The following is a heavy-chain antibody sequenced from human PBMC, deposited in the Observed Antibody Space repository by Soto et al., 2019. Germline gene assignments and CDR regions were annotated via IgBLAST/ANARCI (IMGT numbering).Heavy chain of an antibody. CDR2: IYYSGST. CDR1: GGSISSYY. J-gene: IGHJ3*02. V-gene: IGHV4-59*01. CDR3: ARAIVVVTASDAFDI. D-gene: IGHD2-21*02. Sequence: SETLSLTCTVSGGSISSYYWSWIRQPPGKGLEWIGYIYYSGSTNYNPSPKSRVTISVDTSKNQFSLKLSSVTAADTAVYYCARAIVVVTASDAFDIWGQGTMVTVSS.